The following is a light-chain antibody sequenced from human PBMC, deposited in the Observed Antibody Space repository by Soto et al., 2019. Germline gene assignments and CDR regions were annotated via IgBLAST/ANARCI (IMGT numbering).Light chain of an antibody. CDR3: LQYSSHSWT. J-gene: IGKJ1*01. Sequence: DIQMTQSPSSLSPSVGDRVTITFRASRSISDWLAWYQQKPGKATELLIFDASNLKSGVSSGFSGSGSGTEFTLTISRLQPDDVATYYCLQYSSHSWTFGQGTKVDIK. CDR2: DAS. V-gene: IGKV1-5*01. CDR1: RSISDW.